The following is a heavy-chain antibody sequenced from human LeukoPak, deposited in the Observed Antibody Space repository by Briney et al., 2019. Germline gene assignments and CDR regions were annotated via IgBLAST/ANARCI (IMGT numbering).Heavy chain of an antibody. Sequence: SETLSLTCTVSGGSISSGDYYWSWIRQPPGKGLEWIGYIYYGGDTYYNPSLKSRVTISVDTSKSQFSLKLNSVTAADTAVYYCASVNDDYEDHYYGMDVWGQGTTVTVSS. CDR2: IYYGGDT. CDR3: ASVNDDYEDHYYGMDV. CDR1: GGSISSGDYY. V-gene: IGHV4-30-4*01. D-gene: IGHD4-17*01. J-gene: IGHJ6*02.